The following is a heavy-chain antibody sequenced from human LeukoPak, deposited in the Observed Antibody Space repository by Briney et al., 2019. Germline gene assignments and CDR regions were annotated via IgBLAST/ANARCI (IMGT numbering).Heavy chain of an antibody. CDR3: AKDMGYGDYVYDI. J-gene: IGHJ4*02. CDR1: GGSISSGGYS. V-gene: IGHV4-30-2*01. Sequence: SETLSLTCAVSGGSISSGGYSWSWIRQPPGKGLEWIGYIYHSGSTYYNPSLKSRVTILLDTSKNHFSLKLRSVTAADTAVYYCAKDMGYGDYVYDIWGQGTLVTVSS. CDR2: IYHSGST. D-gene: IGHD4-17*01.